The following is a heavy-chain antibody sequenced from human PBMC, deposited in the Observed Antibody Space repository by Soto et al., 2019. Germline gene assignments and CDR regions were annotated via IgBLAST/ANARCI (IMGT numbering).Heavy chain of an antibody. J-gene: IGHJ4*02. CDR1: GYTFTGYY. CDR3: ARDLYYYDSSGYPQDY. Sequence: GASVKVSCKASGYTFTGYYMHWVRQAPGQGLEWMGWINPNSGGTNHAQKFQGRVTMTRDTSISTAYMELSRLRSDDTAVYYCARDLYYYDSSGYPQDYWGQGTLVTVSS. CDR2: INPNSGGT. D-gene: IGHD3-22*01. V-gene: IGHV1-2*02.